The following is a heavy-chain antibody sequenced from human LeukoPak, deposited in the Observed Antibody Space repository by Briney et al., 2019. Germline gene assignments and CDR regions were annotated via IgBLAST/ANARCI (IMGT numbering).Heavy chain of an antibody. Sequence: GGSLRLSCAASGFTFSSYAMYWVRQAPGMGLEYVSAISTAGNTYYADSVKGRFTISRDTSKNTLCLQMNSLRADDTAVYYCAKRRDDSSYYFFDFWGQGTLVTVSS. CDR3: AKRRDDSSYYFFDF. D-gene: IGHD4-11*01. CDR2: ISTAGNT. J-gene: IGHJ4*02. CDR1: GFTFSSYA. V-gene: IGHV3-23*01.